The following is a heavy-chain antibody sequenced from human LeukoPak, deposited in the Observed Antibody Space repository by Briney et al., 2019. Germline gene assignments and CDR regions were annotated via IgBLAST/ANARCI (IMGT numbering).Heavy chain of an antibody. CDR2: INHSGST. V-gene: IGHV4-34*01. J-gene: IGHJ4*02. CDR1: GGSFSGYY. CDR3: ARVTGYMIEDYFDY. D-gene: IGHD3-22*01. Sequence: PSETLSLTCAVYGGSFSGYYWSWIRQPPGKGLEWIGEINHSGSTNYNPSLKSRVTISVDTSKNQFSLKLSSVTAADTAVYYCARVTGYMIEDYFDYWGQGTLVTVSS.